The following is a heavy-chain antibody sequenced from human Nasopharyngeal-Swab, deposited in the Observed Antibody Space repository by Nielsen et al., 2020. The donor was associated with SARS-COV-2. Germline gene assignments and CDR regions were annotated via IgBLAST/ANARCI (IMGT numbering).Heavy chain of an antibody. J-gene: IGHJ3*02. V-gene: IGHV3-30*18. D-gene: IGHD3-3*01. CDR2: ISYDGSNK. CDR3: AKELGGTIFGVVIISDDAFDI. Sequence: GESLKISCAASGLTFSSYGMHWVRQAPGKGLEWVAVISYDGSNKYYADSVKGRFTISRDNSKNTLYLQMNSLRAEDTAVYYCAKELGGTIFGVVIISDDAFDIWGQGTMVTVSS. CDR1: GLTFSSYG.